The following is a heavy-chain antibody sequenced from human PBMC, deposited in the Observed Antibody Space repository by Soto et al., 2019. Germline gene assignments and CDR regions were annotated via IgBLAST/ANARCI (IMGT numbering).Heavy chain of an antibody. D-gene: IGHD3-10*01. CDR3: ARGRVRGGIPHYSYYCMAV. CDR1: GGSISSYY. V-gene: IGHV4-59*04. CDR2: IHYSGST. Sequence: SETLSLTCTVSGGSISSYYWSWIRQPPGKGLEWIATIHYSGSTYYNPSLESRVTISVDTSNNQLSLKLSSVTAADTAVYYCARGRVRGGIPHYSYYCMAVWGQGTTVTVSS. J-gene: IGHJ6*02.